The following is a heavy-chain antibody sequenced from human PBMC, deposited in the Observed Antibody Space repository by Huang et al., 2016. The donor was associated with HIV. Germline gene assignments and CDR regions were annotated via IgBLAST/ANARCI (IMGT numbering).Heavy chain of an antibody. J-gene: IGHJ6*03. Sequence: QVYLVPSGAEVMKPVSSVRVSCMASGGSFQFSGIRWVRRAPGQGLEWLGRILLVVSRDNYAQKMSARVTITAHESTTTVYMDLTRLRPEDTAVYYCASGASYEIWTPYYSGWHYSMDVWGEGTTVTVSS. CDR1: GGSFQFSG. V-gene: IGHV1-69*11. CDR2: ILLVVSRD. CDR3: ASGASYEIWTPYYSGWHYSMDV. D-gene: IGHD3-9*01.